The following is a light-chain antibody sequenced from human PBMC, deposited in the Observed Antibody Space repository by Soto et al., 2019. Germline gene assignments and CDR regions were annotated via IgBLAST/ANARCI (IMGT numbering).Light chain of an antibody. CDR2: AAS. J-gene: IGKJ2*01. Sequence: DIQMTQSPSSLSASIGDRVTITCRASQNIRTYLNWYQQKPGKAPDLLVFAASNLQTGVPSRFSGGGSGTDFTLTISSLQPEDFATYYCQQAYSVLPYTFGQETKLEIK. CDR3: QQAYSVLPYT. CDR1: QNIRTY. V-gene: IGKV1-39*01.